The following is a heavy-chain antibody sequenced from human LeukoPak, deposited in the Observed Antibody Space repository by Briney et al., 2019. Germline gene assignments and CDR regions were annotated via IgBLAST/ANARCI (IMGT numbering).Heavy chain of an antibody. CDR1: GYSISNDYY. CDR2: IYHSGST. D-gene: IGHD3-9*01. CDR3: ARENYDILTGYHRGTDY. J-gene: IGHJ4*02. Sequence: SETLSLTCTVSGYSISNDYYWGWIRQPPGKGLEWIGSIYHSGSTFYNPSLKSRVTISVDTSKNQFSLKLSSVTAADTAVYYCARENYDILTGYHRGTDYWGQGTLVTVSS. V-gene: IGHV4-38-2*02.